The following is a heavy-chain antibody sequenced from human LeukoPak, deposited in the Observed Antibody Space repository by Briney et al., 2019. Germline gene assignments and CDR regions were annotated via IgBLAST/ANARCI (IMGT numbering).Heavy chain of an antibody. V-gene: IGHV3-48*01. CDR3: ARDLVRDCSSTSCYENGESDWFDP. J-gene: IGHJ5*02. Sequence: GGSLRLSCAASGFTFSSYSMNWVRQAPGKGLEWVSYISSSSSTIYYADSVKGRFTISRDNAKNSLYLQMNSLRAEDTAVYYCARDLVRDCSSTSCYENGESDWFDPWGQGTLVTVSS. D-gene: IGHD2-2*01. CDR2: ISSSSSTI. CDR1: GFTFSSYS.